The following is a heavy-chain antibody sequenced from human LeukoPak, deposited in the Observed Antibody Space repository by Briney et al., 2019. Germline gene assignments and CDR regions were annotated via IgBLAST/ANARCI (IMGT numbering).Heavy chain of an antibody. Sequence: RASETLSLTCTVSGGSISSGSYYWSWIRQPPGKGLEWIGEINHSGSTNYNPSLKSRVTISVDTSKNQFSLKLSSVTAADTAVYYCARGLYSSSWYTNLDPWYFDYWGQGTLVTVSS. J-gene: IGHJ4*02. D-gene: IGHD6-13*01. CDR2: INHSGST. V-gene: IGHV4-39*07. CDR1: GGSISSGSYY. CDR3: ARGLYSSSWYTNLDPWYFDY.